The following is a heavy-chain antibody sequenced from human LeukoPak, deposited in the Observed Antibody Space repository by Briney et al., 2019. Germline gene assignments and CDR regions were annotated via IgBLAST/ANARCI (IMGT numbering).Heavy chain of an antibody. Sequence: PGGSLRLSCTASEFTFSSYGMSWVRQAPGKGLEWVSAISGSGGSTYYADSVKGRFTISRDNSKNTLYLQMNSLRAEDTAVYYCAKDSSYYYDSSGYYPHPAFDIWGQGTMVTVSS. D-gene: IGHD3-22*01. J-gene: IGHJ3*02. V-gene: IGHV3-23*01. CDR3: AKDSSYYYDSSGYYPHPAFDI. CDR1: EFTFSSYG. CDR2: ISGSGGST.